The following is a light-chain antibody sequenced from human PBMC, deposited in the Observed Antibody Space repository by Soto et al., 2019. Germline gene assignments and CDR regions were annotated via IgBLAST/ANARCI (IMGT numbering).Light chain of an antibody. CDR3: QQYGTSEII. V-gene: IGKV3-20*01. CDR2: DTS. CDR1: QTLSNSF. J-gene: IGKJ5*01. Sequence: EIVLTQSPGTLSLSPGERATLSCRASQTLSNSFIAWYQQKPGQAPRLLIYDTSSRATGVPARYSASGSGTDFTLTISRLEPEDFAVFFCQQYGTSEIIFGQGTRLQIK.